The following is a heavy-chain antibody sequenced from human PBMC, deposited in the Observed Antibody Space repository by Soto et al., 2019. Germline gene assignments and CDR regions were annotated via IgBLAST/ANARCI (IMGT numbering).Heavy chain of an antibody. V-gene: IGHV5-51*01. D-gene: IGHD6-19*01. J-gene: IGHJ4*02. CDR2: IYAADSDT. CDR3: ARRSEVKAGNGFDY. CDR1: GYTFTNYW. Sequence: GESLKISCQGSGYTFTNYWIGWVRQMPGKGLEWIGIIYAADSDTRYSPSFQCHVSISVDKSISTAYLQWSSLKASDTAMYYCARRSEVKAGNGFDYWGQGALVTVSS.